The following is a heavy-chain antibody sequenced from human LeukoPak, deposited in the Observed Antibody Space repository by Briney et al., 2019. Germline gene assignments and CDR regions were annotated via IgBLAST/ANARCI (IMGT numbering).Heavy chain of an antibody. D-gene: IGHD4-17*01. CDR1: GFTFSGSA. Sequence: QTEGSLRLSCVASGFTFSGSAMHWVRQASGKGLEWVGRIRSKANSYATAYAASVKGRFTISRDDSKNTAYLQMNSLKTEDTAVYYCTRDYGDYVFDYWGQGTLVTVSS. CDR2: IRSKANSYAT. CDR3: TRDYGDYVFDY. V-gene: IGHV3-73*01. J-gene: IGHJ4*02.